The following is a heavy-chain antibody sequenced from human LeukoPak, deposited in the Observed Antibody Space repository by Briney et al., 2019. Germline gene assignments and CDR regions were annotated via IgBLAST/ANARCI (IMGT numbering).Heavy chain of an antibody. CDR1: GFTFSDFG. V-gene: IGHV3-33*01. CDR3: ARDPTLSPSSRHYYYYMDV. CDR2: IWYDGTNE. J-gene: IGHJ6*03. Sequence: GGSLRLSCAASGFTFSDFGMHWVRQAPGKGLEWVAVIWYDGTNEFYADSVRGRFFISRDNSKNTLYLQLKRLTAEDTAVYYCARDPTLSPSSRHYYYYMDVWGKGTTVTVSS.